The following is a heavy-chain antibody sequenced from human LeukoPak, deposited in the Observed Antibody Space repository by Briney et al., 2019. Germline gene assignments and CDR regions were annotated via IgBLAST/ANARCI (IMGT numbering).Heavy chain of an antibody. CDR3: ARVKYYYYMDV. J-gene: IGHJ6*03. CDR1: GYTFTSYD. CDR2: MNPNSGNT. Sequence: ASVKVSCKASGYTFTSYDINWVRQSTGQGLKCMGWMNPNSGNTGYAQKFQGRVTMTRNTSISTAYMELSSLRSEGTAVYYCARVKYYYYMDVWGKGTTVTVSS. V-gene: IGHV1-8*01.